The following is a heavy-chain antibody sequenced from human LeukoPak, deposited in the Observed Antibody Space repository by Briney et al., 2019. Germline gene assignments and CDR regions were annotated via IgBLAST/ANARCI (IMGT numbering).Heavy chain of an antibody. J-gene: IGHJ4*02. V-gene: IGHV3-15*01. Sequence: PGGSLRLSCAASGFTFSNAWMSWVRQAPGKGLEWVGRIKSKTDGGTTDYAAPAKGRFTISRDDSKNTLYLQMNSLKTEDTAVYYCTARDYDFWTDFDYWGQGTLVTVSS. CDR1: GFTFSNAW. D-gene: IGHD3-3*01. CDR3: TARDYDFWTDFDY. CDR2: IKSKTDGGTT.